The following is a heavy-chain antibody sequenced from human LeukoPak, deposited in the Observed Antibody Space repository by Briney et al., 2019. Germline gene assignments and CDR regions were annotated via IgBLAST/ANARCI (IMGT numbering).Heavy chain of an antibody. CDR3: AREDLYSSGTPSP. CDR1: GGSISSGSYY. CDR2: IYTSGST. V-gene: IGHV4-61*02. Sequence: SETLSLTCTVSGGSISSGSYYWSWIRQPAGTGLEWIGRIYTSGSTNYNPSLKSRVTISVDTSKNQFSLKLSSVTAADTAVYYCAREDLYSSGTPSPWGQGTLVTVSS. J-gene: IGHJ5*02. D-gene: IGHD6-19*01.